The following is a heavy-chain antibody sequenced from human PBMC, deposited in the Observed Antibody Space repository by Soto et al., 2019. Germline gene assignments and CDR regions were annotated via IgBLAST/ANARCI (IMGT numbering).Heavy chain of an antibody. CDR1: GGTFSSYT. CDR3: ATSPVVVPAAPCDP. D-gene: IGHD2-2*01. Sequence: QVQLVQSGAEVKKPGSSVKVSCKASGGTFSSYTISWVRQAPGQGLEWMGRIIPILGITNYAQKFQDRVTLTADKSTSTAYMELTSLRSEDTAVYYCATSPVVVPAAPCDPWGQGTLVTVSS. V-gene: IGHV1-69*02. CDR2: IIPILGIT. J-gene: IGHJ5*02.